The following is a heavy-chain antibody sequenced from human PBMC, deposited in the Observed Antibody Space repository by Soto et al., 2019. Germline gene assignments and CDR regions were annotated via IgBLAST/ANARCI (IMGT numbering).Heavy chain of an antibody. CDR1: GGTFSSYA. Sequence: QAQLVQSGAEVKKPGSSVKVSCKASGGTFSSYAISWVRQAPGQGLEWMGGIIPISETTNYAQKFQGRVTITADESKSTTYMELSSLRSKDTAVYYCARSQGSSTSLEIYYYYYYGMDVWGQGTTVTVSS. CDR2: IIPISETT. D-gene: IGHD2-2*01. J-gene: IGHJ6*02. V-gene: IGHV1-69*01. CDR3: ARSQGSSTSLEIYYYYYYGMDV.